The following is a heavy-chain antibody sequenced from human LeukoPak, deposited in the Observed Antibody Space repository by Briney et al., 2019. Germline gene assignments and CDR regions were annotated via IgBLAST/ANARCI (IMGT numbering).Heavy chain of an antibody. D-gene: IGHD3-10*02. CDR3: SRRMFTADWHLDL. V-gene: IGHV3-73*01. J-gene: IGHJ2*01. CDR2: IKTKAESYAT. CDR1: GFTFSGSD. Sequence: GGSLRLSCAASGFTFSGSDIHWVRQASGKGLEWIGRIKTKAESYATAYVVSVQGRFTLSRDESKNTAFLQMNSLKTEDTAVYYCSRRMFTADWHLDLWGRGTLVTVSS.